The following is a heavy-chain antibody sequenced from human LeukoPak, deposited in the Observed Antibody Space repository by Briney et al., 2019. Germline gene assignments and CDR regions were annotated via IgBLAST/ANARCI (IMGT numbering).Heavy chain of an antibody. D-gene: IGHD6-13*01. CDR1: GGSISSYY. J-gene: IGHJ5*02. V-gene: IGHV4-59*08. Sequence: SETLSLTCTVSGGSISSYYWSWIRQPPGKGLEWIGYIYYSGSTNYNPSVKSRVTISVDTSKNQFSLKLSSVTAADTAVYYCARRRIAAAGRWFDPWGQGTLVTVSS. CDR3: ARRRIAAAGRWFDP. CDR2: IYYSGST.